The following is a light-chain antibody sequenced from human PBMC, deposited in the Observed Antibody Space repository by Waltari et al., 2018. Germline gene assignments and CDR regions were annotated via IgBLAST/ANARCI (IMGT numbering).Light chain of an antibody. J-gene: IGLJ3*02. CDR1: SSDVGGYNY. V-gene: IGLV2-14*01. CDR2: EVS. CDR3: SSYTSSSTLV. Sequence: QSALTQPASVSGSPGQSITISCPGTSSDVGGYNYFSWYQQHPGKAPKLMIYEVSNRPSGVSNRLSGSKSGNTASLTISGLQAEDEADYYCSSYTSSSTLVFGGGTKLTVL.